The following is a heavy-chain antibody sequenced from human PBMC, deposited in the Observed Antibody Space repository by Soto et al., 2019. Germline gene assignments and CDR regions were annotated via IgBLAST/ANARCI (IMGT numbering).Heavy chain of an antibody. Sequence: ASVKVSCKASGYTFTSYGISWVRQAPGQGLEWMGWISAYNGNTNYAQKLQGRVTMTRDTSTSTAYMELSRLRSDDTAVYYCARDLRYCSGGSCYSNFQHWGQGTLVTVSS. CDR2: ISAYNGNT. CDR1: GYTFTSYG. V-gene: IGHV1-18*01. CDR3: ARDLRYCSGGSCYSNFQH. J-gene: IGHJ1*01. D-gene: IGHD2-15*01.